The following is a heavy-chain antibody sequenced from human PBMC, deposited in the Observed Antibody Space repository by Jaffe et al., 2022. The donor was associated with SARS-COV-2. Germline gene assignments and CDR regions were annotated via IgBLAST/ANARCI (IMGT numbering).Heavy chain of an antibody. Sequence: QVQLVESGGGVVQPGRSLRLSCAASGFTFSSYGMHWVRQAPGKGLEWVAVIWYDGSNKYYADSVKGRFTISRDNSKNTLYLQMNSLRAEDTAVYYCARALYYDSSGYSHALNYWGQGTLVTVSS. J-gene: IGHJ4*02. CDR2: IWYDGSNK. V-gene: IGHV3-33*01. D-gene: IGHD3-22*01. CDR1: GFTFSSYG. CDR3: ARALYYDSSGYSHALNY.